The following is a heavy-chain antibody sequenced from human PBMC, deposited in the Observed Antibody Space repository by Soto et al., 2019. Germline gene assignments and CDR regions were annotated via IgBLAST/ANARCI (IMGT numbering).Heavy chain of an antibody. CDR1: GGSFSGYY. CDR3: ARGTSRYSSGWYVRRYYFDY. CDR2: INHSGST. V-gene: IGHV4-34*01. Sequence: QVQLQQWGAGLLKPSETLSLTCAVYGGSFSGYYWSWIRQPPGKGLEWIGEINHSGSTNYNPSLKSRVTISVDTSKNQFSLKLSSVTAADTAVYYCARGTSRYSSGWYVRRYYFDYWGQGTLVTVSS. D-gene: IGHD6-19*01. J-gene: IGHJ4*02.